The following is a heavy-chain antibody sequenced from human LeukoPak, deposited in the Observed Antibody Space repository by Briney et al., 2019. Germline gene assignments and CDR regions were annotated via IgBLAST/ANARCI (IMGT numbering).Heavy chain of an antibody. CDR1: GYTLTELS. J-gene: IGHJ4*02. CDR2: FDPEDGET. Sequence: APVKVSCKVSGYTLTELSMHWVRQAPGKGLEWMGGFDPEDGETIYAQKFQGRVTVTEDTSTDTAYMELSSLRSEDTAVYYCVPAERVISGSGSYSLYYFDYWGQGTLVTVSS. D-gene: IGHD3-10*01. CDR3: VPAERVISGSGSYSLYYFDY. V-gene: IGHV1-24*01.